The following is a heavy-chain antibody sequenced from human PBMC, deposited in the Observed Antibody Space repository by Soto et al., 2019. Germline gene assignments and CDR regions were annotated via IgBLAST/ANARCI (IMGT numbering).Heavy chain of an antibody. CDR1: GFTFSNAW. CDR3: TTDSYITSIIVRFDY. CDR2: VKSKTDGGTT. V-gene: IGHV3-15*07. D-gene: IGHD3-3*01. J-gene: IGHJ4*01. Sequence: EVHLVESGGGLVKPGGSLRLSCAASGFTFSNAWINWVRQTPGKGLEWVGRVKSKTDGGTTDFAAPVKGRFAISRDDSKNMVYLEMNSLKTEDTAIYYCTTDSYITSIIVRFDYWGHGTLVTVSS.